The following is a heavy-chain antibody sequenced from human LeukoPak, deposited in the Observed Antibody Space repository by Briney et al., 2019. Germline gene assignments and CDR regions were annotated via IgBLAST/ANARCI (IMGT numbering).Heavy chain of an antibody. D-gene: IGHD4-17*01. CDR2: ISAYNGNT. V-gene: IGHV1-18*01. Sequence: GASVKVSCKASGYTFSSYGISWVRQAPGQGLEWMIWISAYNGNTNYAQKLQGRVTMTTDTSTSTAYLELRSLRSDDTAVYYCARDPQVYGDFENWFDPWGQGTLVTVSS. CDR3: ARDPQVYGDFENWFDP. CDR1: GYTFSSYG. J-gene: IGHJ5*02.